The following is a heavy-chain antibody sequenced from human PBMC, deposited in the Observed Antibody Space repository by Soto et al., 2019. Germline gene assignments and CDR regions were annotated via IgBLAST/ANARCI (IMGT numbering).Heavy chain of an antibody. V-gene: IGHV2-5*01. Sequence: SGPTLVNPTETLTLTCSFSGFSLSTSEVGVGWIRQPPGKAPEWLALIYGNNDRRYSPSLRPRLTITKDTSKNNVVLSMTNMDPVDSATYYCEHRLKYHKNWYYFDYWGLGTLVTVAS. CDR2: IYGNNDR. J-gene: IGHJ4*02. CDR3: EHRLKYHKNWYYFDY. D-gene: IGHD1-1*01. CDR1: GFSLSTSEVG.